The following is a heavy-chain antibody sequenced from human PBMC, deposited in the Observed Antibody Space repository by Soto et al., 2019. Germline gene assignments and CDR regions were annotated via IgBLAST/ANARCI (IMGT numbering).Heavy chain of an antibody. D-gene: IGHD1-1*01. J-gene: IGHJ4*02. CDR1: GFTFSSHA. CDR2: ISYDGSNQ. CDR3: ARDLGDWKFAY. V-gene: IGHV3-30-3*01. Sequence: QVQLVESGGGVVQPGRSLSLSCAASGFTFSSHAMHWVRQAPGKGLEWVAFISYDGSNQHYADSVKGRFTISRDNSENTLYLQMNSLRGEDTAMYYCARDLGDWKFAYCGQGTLVTVSS.